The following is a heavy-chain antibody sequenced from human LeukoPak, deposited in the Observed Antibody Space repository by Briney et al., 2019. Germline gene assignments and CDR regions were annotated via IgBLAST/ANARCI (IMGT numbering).Heavy chain of an antibody. Sequence: GGSLRLSCATSGFTFSTSDMHWVRQAPGKGLEWVSFIQYDGSRKNYVDSVKGRFTISRVNSKNTLYLQMFSLRPEDTAVYFCAKDLILWGQGTVVTVSS. CDR2: IQYDGSRK. CDR3: AKDLIL. J-gene: IGHJ3*01. CDR1: GFTFSTSD. V-gene: IGHV3-30*02.